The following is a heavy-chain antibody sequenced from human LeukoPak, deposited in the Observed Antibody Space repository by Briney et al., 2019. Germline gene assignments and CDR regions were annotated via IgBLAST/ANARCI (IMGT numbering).Heavy chain of an antibody. CDR1: GFRFSGHY. D-gene: IGHD2-15*01. Sequence: PGGSLRLSCAASGFRFSGHYISWIRQAPGKGLEWVAYISSTVTTVYYADPVKGRFTISRGNTKDSLYLQMSSLKAEDTAVYYCARGDCSAASCYYFDYWGQGTLVTVSS. J-gene: IGHJ4*02. CDR3: ARGDCSAASCYYFDY. V-gene: IGHV3-11*04. CDR2: ISSTVTTV.